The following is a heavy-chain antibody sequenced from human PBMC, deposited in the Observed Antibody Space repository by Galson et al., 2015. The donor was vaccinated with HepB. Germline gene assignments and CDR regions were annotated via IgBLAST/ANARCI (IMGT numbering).Heavy chain of an antibody. Sequence: SLRLSCAASGFTFSSYAMHWVRQAPGKGLEWVAVISYDGSNKYYADSVKGRFTISRDNSKNTLYLQMNSLRAEDTAVYYCARGGGITMVQGVPHYWGQGILVTVSS. V-gene: IGHV3-30-3*01. CDR2: ISYDGSNK. CDR1: GFTFSSYA. D-gene: IGHD3-10*01. CDR3: ARGGGITMVQGVPHY. J-gene: IGHJ4*02.